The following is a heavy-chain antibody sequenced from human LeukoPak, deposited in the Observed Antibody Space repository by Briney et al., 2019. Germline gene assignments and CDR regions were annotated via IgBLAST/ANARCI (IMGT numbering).Heavy chain of an antibody. D-gene: IGHD6-13*01. Sequence: SETLSLTCAGSGGSISGSGYYWGWIRQPPGKGLEWIGSIYYSGSTYYKPSLKSRVTISVDTSKNQFSLKLSSVTAADTAVYYCAMYGSIAAVDVDYWGQGTLVTVSS. CDR2: IYYSGST. J-gene: IGHJ4*02. CDR3: AMYGSIAAVDVDY. CDR1: GGSISGSGYY. V-gene: IGHV4-39*01.